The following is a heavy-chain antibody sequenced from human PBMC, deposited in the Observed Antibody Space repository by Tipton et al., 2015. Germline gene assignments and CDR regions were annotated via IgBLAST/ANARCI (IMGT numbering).Heavy chain of an antibody. V-gene: IGHV3-33*01. CDR3: ARMNIAVVEDWFDP. CDR2: IWPDGGGK. CDR1: GFTFSSYA. D-gene: IGHD2-2*01. J-gene: IGHJ5*02. Sequence: SLRLSCAASGFTFSSYAMHWVRQAPGKGLEWVAVIWPDGGGKYYADSVKGRFTISRDNSKNTLYLQMNSLRAEDTAVYYCARMNIAVVEDWFDPWGQGTLVTVSS.